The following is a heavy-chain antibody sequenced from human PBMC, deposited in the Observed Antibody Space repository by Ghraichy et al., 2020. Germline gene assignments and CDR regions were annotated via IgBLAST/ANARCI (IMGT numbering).Heavy chain of an antibody. Sequence: ASVKVSCKASGYIFTSSGINWVRQAPGQGLEWMGWISTYNANSNYAQKLQGRVTMTTDTSTSTAYMELRSLRSDDTAIYYCVTVARKGGSGHWFDPWGQGTLVTVSS. CDR2: ISTYNANS. V-gene: IGHV1-18*01. CDR3: VTVARKGGSGHWFDP. J-gene: IGHJ5*02. CDR1: GYIFTSSG. D-gene: IGHD1-14*01.